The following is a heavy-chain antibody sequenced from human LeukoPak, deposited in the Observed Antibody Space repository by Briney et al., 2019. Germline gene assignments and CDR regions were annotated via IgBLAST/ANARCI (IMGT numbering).Heavy chain of an antibody. Sequence: GXXXXLSCAAAGFTFSRYGRDRVGQGQGKGMEGGSFILYAVSNNYYADSVKSLFTISRDNSKNTLYLQMDSLTAEDTAVYYCANGPDIVPGVRGYWGQGTLVTVSS. D-gene: IGHD2-8*01. CDR2: ILYAVSNN. J-gene: IGHJ4*02. CDR1: GFTFSRYG. V-gene: IGHV3-30*02. CDR3: ANGPDIVPGVRGY.